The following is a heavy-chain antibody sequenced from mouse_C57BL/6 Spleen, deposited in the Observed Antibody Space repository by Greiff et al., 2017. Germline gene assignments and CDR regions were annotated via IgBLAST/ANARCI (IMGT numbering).Heavy chain of an antibody. J-gene: IGHJ2*01. CDR3: RVLPHFDN. Sequence: VQLQQSGAELVRPGASVKLSCTASGFTFKDDYMHWVKQRPEQGLEWIGWIDPENGDTEYASKFQGKATITADTSSNTAYLQLSSLTSEDTAVYYCRVLPHFDNWGEGATLTVSS. CDR1: GFTFKDDY. CDR2: IDPENGDT. V-gene: IGHV14-4*01.